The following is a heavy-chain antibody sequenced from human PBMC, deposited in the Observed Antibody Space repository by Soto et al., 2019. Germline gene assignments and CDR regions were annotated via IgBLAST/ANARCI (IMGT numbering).Heavy chain of an antibody. Sequence: SQTLSLTCAISGDSVSSNSAAWNWIRQSPSRGLEWLGRTCYRSKWYNDYAVSVKSRITINPDTSKNQFSLQLNSVTPEDTAVYYCARGQLVPYYHGMDVWGQGTTVNVSS. V-gene: IGHV6-1*01. CDR2: TCYRSKWYN. CDR3: ARGQLVPYYHGMDV. J-gene: IGHJ6*02. CDR1: GDSVSSNSAA. D-gene: IGHD6-6*01.